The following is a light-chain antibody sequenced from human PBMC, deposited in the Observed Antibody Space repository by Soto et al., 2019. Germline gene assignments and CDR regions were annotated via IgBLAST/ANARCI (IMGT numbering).Light chain of an antibody. J-gene: IGLJ2*01. CDR2: EVS. CDR3: SSYTSSSTHVV. CDR1: SSDVGGYNY. V-gene: IGLV2-14*01. Sequence: QSVLTQPASVSGSPGQSITISCTGTSSDVGGYNYVSWYQQHPGKAPKLMIYEVSNRPSGVSNRFSGSKSGNTASLTISGLQAEDEADYYCSSYTSSSTHVVFGGGPKLTVL.